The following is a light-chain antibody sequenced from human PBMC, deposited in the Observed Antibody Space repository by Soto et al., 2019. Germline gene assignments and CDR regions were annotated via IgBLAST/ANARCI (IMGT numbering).Light chain of an antibody. V-gene: IGKV1-6*01. J-gene: IGKJ2*01. CDR1: QGIRNG. Sequence: AIQMTQSPSSLSASVGDRVTITCRASQGIRNGLGWYQQKPGKAPKLLIYAASTLQSGVPSRFSGSGSGTDFTLTISSLQPEDFATYYCLQDDNYPRTFGQGTKVEIK. CDR2: AAS. CDR3: LQDDNYPRT.